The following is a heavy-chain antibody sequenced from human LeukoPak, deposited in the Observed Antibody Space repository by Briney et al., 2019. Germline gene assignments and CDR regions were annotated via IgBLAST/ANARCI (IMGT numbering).Heavy chain of an antibody. V-gene: IGHV3-7*01. CDR2: IKQDGSEK. D-gene: IGHD6-19*01. Sequence: GGSLRLSCAASGFTFSGYWMSWVRQAPGKGLEWVANIKQDGSEKYYVDSVKGRFTISRDNAKNSLYLQMNSLRAEDTAVYYCARPAVAGLRAGGYDYWGQGTLVTVSS. CDR3: ARPAVAGLRAGGYDY. CDR1: GFTFSGYW. J-gene: IGHJ4*02.